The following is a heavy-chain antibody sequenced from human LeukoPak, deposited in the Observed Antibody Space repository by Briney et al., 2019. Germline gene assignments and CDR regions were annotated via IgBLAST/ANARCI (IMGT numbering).Heavy chain of an antibody. CDR3: AKPFGGVQPDAFDI. CDR1: GFTFSSYA. J-gene: IGHJ3*02. D-gene: IGHD3-16*01. Sequence: GSLRLSCAASGFTFSSYAMSWVRQAPGKGLEGVSGIPSSGPVTYYADSVKGRFTISRDNSKNTLYLQMNSLRAEDTAVYYCAKPFGGVQPDAFDIWGQGTMVTVSS. V-gene: IGHV3-23*01. CDR2: IPSSGPVT.